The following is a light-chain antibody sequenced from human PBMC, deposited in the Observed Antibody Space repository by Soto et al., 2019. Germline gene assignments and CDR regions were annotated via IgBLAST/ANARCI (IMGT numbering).Light chain of an antibody. Sequence: QSALTQPASVSGSPGQSISISCTGSSSDVGAYNYVAWYQQKPGKAPKLLIYEVDNRPSGISHRFSGSKSGNTASLTISGLQTEDEADYYCSSYTVINTAVFGGGTKVT. CDR1: SSDVGAYNY. J-gene: IGLJ3*02. CDR2: EVD. CDR3: SSYTVINTAV. V-gene: IGLV2-14*01.